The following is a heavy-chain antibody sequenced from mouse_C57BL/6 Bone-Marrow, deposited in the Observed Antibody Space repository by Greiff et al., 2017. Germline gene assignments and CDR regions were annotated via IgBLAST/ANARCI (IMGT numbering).Heavy chain of an antibody. D-gene: IGHD4-1*01. V-gene: IGHV5-6*01. CDR3: ARGLGPYYYAMDY. J-gene: IGHJ4*01. CDR1: GFTFSSYG. CDR2: ISSGGSYT. Sequence: EVMLVESGGDLAKPGGSLKLSCAASGFTFSSYGMSWVRQTPDKRLEWVATISSGGSYTYYPDSVKGRFTISRDNAKNTLYLQMSSLKSEDTAMYYCARGLGPYYYAMDYWGQGTSVTVSS.